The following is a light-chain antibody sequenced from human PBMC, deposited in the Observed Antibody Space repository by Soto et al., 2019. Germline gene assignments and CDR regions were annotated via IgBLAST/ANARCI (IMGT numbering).Light chain of an antibody. CDR3: QQYNSYPLT. V-gene: IGKV1-5*01. J-gene: IGKJ4*01. CDR1: QSISSW. Sequence: DIQMTQSPSTLSATAGDRVTITCRASQSISSWLAWYQHKPGKAPKLLIFAASTLQSGVPSRFSGSGSGTEFTLTISSLQPDDFATYYCQQYNSYPLTFGGGTKVDIK. CDR2: AAS.